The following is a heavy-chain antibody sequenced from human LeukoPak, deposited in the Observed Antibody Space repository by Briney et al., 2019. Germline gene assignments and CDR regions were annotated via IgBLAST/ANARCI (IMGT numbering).Heavy chain of an antibody. CDR1: GGSINSYY. V-gene: IGHV4-59*01. CDR2: IYYSGST. CDR3: AREGSGYYDY. D-gene: IGHD3-22*01. Sequence: TETLSLTCTVSGGSINSYYWSWIRQPPGKGLEWIGYIYYSGSTNYNPSVKSRVTISVDTSKNQFSLKLSSVTAADTAVYYCAREGSGYYDYWGQGTLVTVSS. J-gene: IGHJ4*02.